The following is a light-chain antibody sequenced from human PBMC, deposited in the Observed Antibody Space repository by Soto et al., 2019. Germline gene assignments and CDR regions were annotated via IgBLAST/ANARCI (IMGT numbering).Light chain of an antibody. Sequence: EIVLTQSHGSLSLSPGERATLSCRASRSVSSTYLAWYQQKPGQAPSLLIYGASRRATGTPDRFSGSGSGTDFTLTISRLEPEDFAVYYCQQRSNWPPFTFGQGTRLEIK. CDR3: QQRSNWPPFT. J-gene: IGKJ5*01. CDR1: RSVSSTY. CDR2: GAS. V-gene: IGKV3D-20*02.